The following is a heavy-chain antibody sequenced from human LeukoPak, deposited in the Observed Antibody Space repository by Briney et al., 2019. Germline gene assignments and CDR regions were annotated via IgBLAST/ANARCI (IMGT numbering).Heavy chain of an antibody. D-gene: IGHD3-22*01. CDR3: AKRPRDSSGYYLGAFDM. Sequence: PGGSLRLSCEASGFTFSSYAMTGVRQAPGKGLEWVSGIYASGSATHYADTVKGRFTISRDNSKNTLYLQMNSLRAEDTAVYYCAKRPRDSSGYYLGAFDMWGQGTMVTVSS. V-gene: IGHV3-23*01. CDR2: IYASGSAT. J-gene: IGHJ3*02. CDR1: GFTFSSYA.